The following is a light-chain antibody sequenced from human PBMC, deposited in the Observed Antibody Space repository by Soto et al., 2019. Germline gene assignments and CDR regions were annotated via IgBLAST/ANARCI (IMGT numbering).Light chain of an antibody. CDR1: QSVSSY. CDR3: QQYNNWPSGKT. J-gene: IGKJ2*01. Sequence: EIVMTQSPVTLSVSPGERTTLSCRASQSVSSYLAWYQHKPGQAPRLLIYGASIRATGIPARFSGSGSGTEFTLTISSLQSEDFAVYYCQQYNNWPSGKTFGQGTKLEIK. CDR2: GAS. V-gene: IGKV3D-15*01.